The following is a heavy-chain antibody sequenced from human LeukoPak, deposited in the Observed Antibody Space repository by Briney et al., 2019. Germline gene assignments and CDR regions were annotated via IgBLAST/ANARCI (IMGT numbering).Heavy chain of an antibody. D-gene: IGHD5-18*01. Sequence: PSETLSLTCTVSGGSISSGGYYWNWIRQHPGKGLEWIGYIYYSGSTYYNPSLKSRVTISVDTSKNQFSLKLSSVTAADTAVYYCARVGYGHFDYWGQGTLVTVSS. CDR3: ARVGYGHFDY. V-gene: IGHV4-31*03. J-gene: IGHJ4*02. CDR1: GGSISSGGYY. CDR2: IYYSGST.